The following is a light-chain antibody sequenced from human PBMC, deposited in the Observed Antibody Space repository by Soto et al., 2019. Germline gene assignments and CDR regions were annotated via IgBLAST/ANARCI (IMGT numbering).Light chain of an antibody. J-gene: IGKJ1*01. V-gene: IGKV1-5*03. CDR1: QSISSW. Sequence: DIQMTQSPSTLSASVGDRVTITCRASQSISSWLAWYQQKPGKAPKLLIYEASNLESGVPSRFSGSGSGTEFTLTISSLQPDDFATYYCQQPNNYPWTFGQGTKVDVK. CDR3: QQPNNYPWT. CDR2: EAS.